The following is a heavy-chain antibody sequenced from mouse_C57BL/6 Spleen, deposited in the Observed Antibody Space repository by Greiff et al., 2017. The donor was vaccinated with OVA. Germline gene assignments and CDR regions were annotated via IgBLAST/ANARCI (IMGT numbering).Heavy chain of an antibody. CDR2: INPSNGGT. CDR1: GYTFTSYW. CDR3: ARSQLTGPWFAY. J-gene: IGHJ3*01. V-gene: IGHV1-53*01. D-gene: IGHD4-1*01. Sequence: VKLQQPGTELVKPGASVKLSCKASGYTFTSYWMHWVKQRPGQGLEWIGNINPSNGGTNYNEKFKSKATLTVDKSSSTAYMQLSSLTSEDSAVYYCARSQLTGPWFAYWGQGTLVTVSA.